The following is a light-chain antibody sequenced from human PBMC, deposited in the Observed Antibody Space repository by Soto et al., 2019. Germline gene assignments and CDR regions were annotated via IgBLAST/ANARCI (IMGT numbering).Light chain of an antibody. Sequence: ILLTPSPATLSPSPGEIATLSCRASQSVSINLAWYQQKPGQAPRLLIYGASTRATGIPARFSGSGSGTEFTLTSSSLQSEDFTVYYWQQYGSSGTFGQGTKVDIK. CDR2: GAS. V-gene: IGKV3-15*01. CDR1: QSVSIN. CDR3: QQYGSSGT. J-gene: IGKJ1*01.